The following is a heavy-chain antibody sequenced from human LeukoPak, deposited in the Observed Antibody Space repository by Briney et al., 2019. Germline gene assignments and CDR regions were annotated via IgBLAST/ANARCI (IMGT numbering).Heavy chain of an antibody. V-gene: IGHV3-72*01. CDR3: ARESGGGVLGYFDL. CDR1: GLTFSDHC. D-gene: IGHD3-10*01. J-gene: IGHJ2*01. CDR2: TRNKANSYTT. Sequence: GGSLRLSCAASGLTFSDHCMDWVRQAPGKGLEWAGRTRNKANSYTTEYAASVKGRFTISRDDSKKSLYLQMNSLKTEDTAVYYCARESGGGVLGYFDLWGRGTLVSVSS.